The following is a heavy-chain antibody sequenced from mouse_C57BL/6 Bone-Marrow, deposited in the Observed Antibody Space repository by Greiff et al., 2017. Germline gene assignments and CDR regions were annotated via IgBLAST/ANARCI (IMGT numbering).Heavy chain of an antibody. CDR3: SNRGRWGFDY. Sequence: EVKLQQSGAELVMPGASVKLSCTASGFNLTDYYLHWVKQRTEQGLEWIGRIDPEDGETKYAPKFPGKAAITANTSSNTAYLQLSNLTSVDTAVYYFSNRGRWGFDYWGQGTTLTVSS. V-gene: IGHV14-2*01. CDR1: GFNLTDYY. J-gene: IGHJ2*01. CDR2: IDPEDGET.